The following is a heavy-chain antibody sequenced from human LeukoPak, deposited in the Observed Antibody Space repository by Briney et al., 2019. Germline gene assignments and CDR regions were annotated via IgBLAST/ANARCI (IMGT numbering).Heavy chain of an antibody. Sequence: PSETLSLTCAVSGGSIRNSGYNWGWIPPPPGKGLEWIGSINDGGHTFYSPSLKGRGTISVDTAKNHFSLKLSSVTAADTAVYYCARQIAVAGECAFDTWGQGTMVTVSS. V-gene: IGHV4-39*02. D-gene: IGHD6-19*01. CDR2: INDGGHT. J-gene: IGHJ3*02. CDR1: GGSIRNSGYN. CDR3: ARQIAVAGECAFDT.